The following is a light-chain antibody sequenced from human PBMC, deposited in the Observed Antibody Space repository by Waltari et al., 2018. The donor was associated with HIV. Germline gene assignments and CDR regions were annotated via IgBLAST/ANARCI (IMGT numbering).Light chain of an antibody. CDR1: QSVTTNF. V-gene: IGKV3-20*01. CDR3: HQYSSSYQT. Sequence: ENVLTQSPGTLSLSPGDTATLSCRASQSVTTNFLAWYQQKPGQAPRLLIYGGSNRATGISDRFSGSGSETDFTLTISRLEPEDFAVYYCHQYSSSYQTFGQGTTV. J-gene: IGKJ1*01. CDR2: GGS.